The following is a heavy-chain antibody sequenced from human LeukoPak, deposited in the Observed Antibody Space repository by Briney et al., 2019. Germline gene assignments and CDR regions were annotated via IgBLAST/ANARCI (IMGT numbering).Heavy chain of an antibody. CDR3: ARGNAAGRPGVGFDI. CDR1: GDSISSGGFY. J-gene: IGHJ3*02. V-gene: IGHV4-31*03. Sequence: SETLSLTCTVSGDSISSGGFYWSWIRQHPGKGLEWIGRIHFSESTNYNPSLESRVTISVDTSKNQFSLILNSVTAAGTAVYYCARGNAAGRPGVGFDIWGQGTMVTVPS. CDR2: IHFSEST. D-gene: IGHD6-6*01.